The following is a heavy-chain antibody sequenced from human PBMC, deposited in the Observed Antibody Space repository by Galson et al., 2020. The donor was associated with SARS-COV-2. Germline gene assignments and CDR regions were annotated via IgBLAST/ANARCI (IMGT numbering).Heavy chain of an antibody. CDR1: GFTFGSYT. CDR3: VKEHFSGRTFFDMDV. D-gene: IGHD1-1*01. J-gene: IGHJ6*02. Sequence: GESLKISCVGSGFTFGSYTMNWVRQAPGKGLEWVSGMRASGGTTYYVDSVKGRFTISRDNSKNTLFLEMNSLRAEDTAVYYCVKEHFSGRTFFDMDVWGQGTTVTVSS. V-gene: IGHV3-23*01. CDR2: MRASGGTT.